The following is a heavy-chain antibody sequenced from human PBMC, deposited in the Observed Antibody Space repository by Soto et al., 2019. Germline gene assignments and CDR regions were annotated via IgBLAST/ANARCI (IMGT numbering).Heavy chain of an antibody. J-gene: IGHJ6*02. V-gene: IGHV4-38-2*01. D-gene: IGHD1-1*01. CDR3: ARARPPTGTTGYYYGMDV. CDR2: IYHSGST. CDR1: GYSISSGYY. Sequence: SETLSLTCAVSGYSISSGYYWGWIRQPPGKGLEWIGSIYHSGSTYYNPSLKSRVTISVDTSKNQFSLKLSSVTAADTAVYYCARARPPTGTTGYYYGMDVWGQGTPVTVSS.